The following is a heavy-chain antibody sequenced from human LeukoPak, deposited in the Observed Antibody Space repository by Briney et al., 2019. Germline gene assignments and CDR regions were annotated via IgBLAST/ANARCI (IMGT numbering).Heavy chain of an antibody. Sequence: SETLSLTCTVSGYSISSGYYWGWIRQPPGKGLEWIGSIYHSGSTYYNLSLKSRVTISVDTSKNQFSLKLSSVTAADTAVYYCARVNLAAAGTYYYYYYMDVWGKGTTVTISS. CDR3: ARVNLAAAGTYYYYYYMDV. CDR2: IYHSGST. V-gene: IGHV4-38-2*02. J-gene: IGHJ6*03. D-gene: IGHD6-13*01. CDR1: GYSISSGYY.